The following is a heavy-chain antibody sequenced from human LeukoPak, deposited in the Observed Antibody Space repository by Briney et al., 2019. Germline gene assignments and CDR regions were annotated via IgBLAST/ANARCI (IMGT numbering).Heavy chain of an antibody. Sequence: ASVKVSCKASGYTFTSYAMHWVRQAPGQRLEWMGWINAGNGNTKYSQEFQGRVTITRDTSASTAYMELRSLRSDDTAVYYCARRPPHSDYGSGSRFDYWGQGTLVTVSS. CDR1: GYTFTSYA. CDR3: ARRPPHSDYGSGSRFDY. D-gene: IGHD3-10*01. CDR2: INAGNGNT. J-gene: IGHJ4*02. V-gene: IGHV1-3*01.